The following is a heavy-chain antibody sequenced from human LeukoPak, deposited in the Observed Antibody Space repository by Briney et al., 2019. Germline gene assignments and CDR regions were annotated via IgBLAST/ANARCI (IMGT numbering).Heavy chain of an antibody. V-gene: IGHV3-15*01. Sequence: GSLLLSSAASGSTFSTAWMSWVRQPTGKGVELVGRIKSKPSGRTKKYAAPVKGRITISRNDSNNTVYLQMNSLKTEDTAVYYCNTELGYSYVYWGQGTLVTVSS. CDR3: NTELGYSYVY. D-gene: IGHD5-18*01. J-gene: IGHJ4*02. CDR2: IKSKPSGRTK. CDR1: GSTFSTAW.